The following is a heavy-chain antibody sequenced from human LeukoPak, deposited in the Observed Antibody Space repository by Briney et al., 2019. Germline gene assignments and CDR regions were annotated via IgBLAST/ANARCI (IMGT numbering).Heavy chain of an antibody. CDR2: IYYSGST. CDR1: GGSMNRYY. Sequence: SETLSLTCSVSGGSMNRYYWSWIRQPPGKGLEWIGYIYYSGSTNYNPSLKSRVTISVDTSKNQFSLKLSSVTAADTAVYYCARTPLDSSGYYSYYFDYWGQGTLVTVSS. V-gene: IGHV4-59*08. CDR3: ARTPLDSSGYYSYYFDY. J-gene: IGHJ4*02. D-gene: IGHD3-22*01.